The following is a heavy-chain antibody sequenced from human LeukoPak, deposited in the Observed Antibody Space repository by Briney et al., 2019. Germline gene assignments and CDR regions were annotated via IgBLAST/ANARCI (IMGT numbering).Heavy chain of an antibody. Sequence: SETLSLTCTVSGGSISSGGYYWSWLRQHPGKGLEWIGYIYYSGSTYYNPSLKSRVTISVDTSKNQFSLKLSSVTAADTAVYYCAREPTQYCSGGSCYEDRNWFDPWGQGTLVTVSS. J-gene: IGHJ5*02. CDR1: GGSISSGGYY. V-gene: IGHV4-31*03. D-gene: IGHD2-15*01. CDR3: AREPTQYCSGGSCYEDRNWFDP. CDR2: IYYSGST.